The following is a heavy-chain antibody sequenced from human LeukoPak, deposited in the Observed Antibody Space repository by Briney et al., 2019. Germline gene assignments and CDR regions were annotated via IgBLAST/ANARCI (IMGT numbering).Heavy chain of an antibody. CDR3: ARGYYYGSGSYYSFFDY. CDR2: IFYSGST. Sequence: SQTLSLTCTVSGGSLSSGGYYWSWIRQHPGEGLEWSGYIFYSGSTYYNPSLKSRVTISVDTSKNQFSLKLSSVTAADTAVYYCARGYYYGSGSYYSFFDYWGQGTLVTVSS. V-gene: IGHV4-31*03. CDR1: GGSLSSGGYY. D-gene: IGHD3-10*01. J-gene: IGHJ4*02.